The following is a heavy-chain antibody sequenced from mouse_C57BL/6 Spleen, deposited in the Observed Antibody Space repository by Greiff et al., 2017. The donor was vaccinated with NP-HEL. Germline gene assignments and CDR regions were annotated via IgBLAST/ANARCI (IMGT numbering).Heavy chain of an antibody. CDR3: TREVLRSFAY. Sequence: VQLQQSGAELVRPGASVTLSCKASGYTFTDYEMHWVKQTPVHGLAWIGAIDPETGGTAYNQKFKGKAILTADKSSSTAYMELRSLTSEDSAVYYCTREVLRSFAYWGQGTLVTVSA. J-gene: IGHJ3*01. D-gene: IGHD1-1*01. CDR1: GYTFTDYE. V-gene: IGHV1-15*01. CDR2: IDPETGGT.